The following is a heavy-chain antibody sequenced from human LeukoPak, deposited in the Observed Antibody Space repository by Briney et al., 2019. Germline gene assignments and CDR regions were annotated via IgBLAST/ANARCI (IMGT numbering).Heavy chain of an antibody. J-gene: IGHJ6*03. V-gene: IGHV4-4*07. CDR1: GGSISSYY. CDR2: IYTSGST. Sequence: SETLSLTCTVSGGSISSYYWSWIRQPAGKGLEWIGRIYTSGSTNYNPSLKSRATMSVDTSKNQFSLKLSSVTAADTAVYYCARDYDFWSGFEGGKYYYYMDVWGKGTTVTVSS. CDR3: ARDYDFWSGFEGGKYYYYMDV. D-gene: IGHD3-3*01.